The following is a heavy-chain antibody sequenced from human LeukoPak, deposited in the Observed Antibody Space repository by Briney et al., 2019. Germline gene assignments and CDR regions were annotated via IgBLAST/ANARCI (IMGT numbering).Heavy chain of an antibody. J-gene: IGHJ4*02. CDR3: ARGDDSGYYDYFDY. Sequence: GGSLRLSCAASGFIFSSYSMNWVRQAPGRGLEWVSYISSSSSYTNYADSVKGRFTISRDFSKNTVFLHMNSLRAEDTAMYYCARGDDSGYYDYFDYWGQGALVTVSS. CDR2: ISSSSSYT. V-gene: IGHV3-21*05. CDR1: GFIFSSYS. D-gene: IGHD5-12*01.